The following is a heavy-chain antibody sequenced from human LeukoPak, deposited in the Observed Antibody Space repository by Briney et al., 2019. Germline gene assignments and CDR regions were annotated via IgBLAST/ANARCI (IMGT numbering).Heavy chain of an antibody. CDR2: IYYSGST. CDR1: GGSISSHY. CDR3: ARDSTYGSGGGYYYYMDV. J-gene: IGHJ6*03. D-gene: IGHD3-10*01. Sequence: SETLSLTCTVSGGSISSHYWSWIQQPPGKGLEWIGYIYYSGSTNYNPSLKSRVTISVDTSKNQFSLKLSSVTAADTAVYYCARDSTYGSGGGYYYYMDVWGKGTTVTVSS. V-gene: IGHV4-59*11.